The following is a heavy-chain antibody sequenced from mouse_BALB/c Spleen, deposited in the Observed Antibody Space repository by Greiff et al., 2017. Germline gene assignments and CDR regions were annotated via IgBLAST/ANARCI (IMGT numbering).Heavy chain of an antibody. Sequence: EVQRVESGGGLVQPGGSLKLSCAASGFTFSSYTMSWVRQTPEKRLEWVAYISNGGGSTYYPDTVKGRFTISRDNAKNTLYLQMSSLKSEDTAMYYCARHLRLDYWGQGTSVTVSS. CDR3: ARHLRLDY. CDR1: GFTFSSYT. CDR2: ISNGGGST. D-gene: IGHD2-12*01. J-gene: IGHJ4*01. V-gene: IGHV5-12-2*01.